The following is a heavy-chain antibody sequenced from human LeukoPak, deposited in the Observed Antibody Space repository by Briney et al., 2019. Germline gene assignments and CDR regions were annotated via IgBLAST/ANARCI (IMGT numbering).Heavy chain of an antibody. Sequence: GGSLRLSCAASGFTFSSYSMNWVRQAPGKGLEWVPSISSSSSYIYYADSVKGRFTISRDNAKNSLYLQMNSLRAEDTAVYYCASGGSYCSSTSCYAEYYFDYWGQGTLVTVSS. D-gene: IGHD2-2*01. CDR1: GFTFSSYS. J-gene: IGHJ4*02. V-gene: IGHV3-21*01. CDR3: ASGGSYCSSTSCYAEYYFDY. CDR2: ISSSSSYI.